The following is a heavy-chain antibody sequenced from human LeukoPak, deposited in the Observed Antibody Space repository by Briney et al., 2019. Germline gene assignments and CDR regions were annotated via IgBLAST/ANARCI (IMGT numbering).Heavy chain of an antibody. CDR3: VTNGWYWLDH. V-gene: IGHV4-59*08. CDR2: IDHSGST. D-gene: IGHD6-19*01. J-gene: IGHJ1*01. Sequence: SETLSLTCAVSGVSISSYYRSWIRQPPGNGLEWIGEIDHSGSTNYPPSLQSRVTISVDKSNNLFSRPVTAAAAAVSAVEYCVTNGWYWLDHWGQGALVTVSS. CDR1: GVSISSYY.